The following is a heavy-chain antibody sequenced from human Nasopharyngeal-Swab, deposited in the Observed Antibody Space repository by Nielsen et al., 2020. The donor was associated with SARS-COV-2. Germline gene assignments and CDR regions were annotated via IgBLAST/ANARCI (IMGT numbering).Heavy chain of an antibody. Sequence: SVKVSCKASGGTFSSYAISWVRQAPGQGLEWMGGIIPILGIANYAQKFQGRVTITADKSTSTAYMELSSLRSEDTAVYYCARGGVGAVGGALDYWGQGTQVTVSS. CDR2: IIPILGIA. J-gene: IGHJ4*02. D-gene: IGHD1-26*01. CDR1: GGTFSSYA. CDR3: ARGGVGAVGGALDY. V-gene: IGHV1-69*10.